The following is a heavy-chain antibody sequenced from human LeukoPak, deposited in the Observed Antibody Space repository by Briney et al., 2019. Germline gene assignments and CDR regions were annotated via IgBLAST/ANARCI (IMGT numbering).Heavy chain of an antibody. V-gene: IGHV3-23*05. Sequence: GGSLRLSCAASGFTFSGYDMNWARQAPGTGPEWVAAISQSGNDIQYGDSVKGRFTISRDNSRDTLFLQMNALRVDDTAVYYCVKGGWFDDWGQGTQVTVSS. D-gene: IGHD6-19*01. CDR3: VKGGWFDD. CDR1: GFTFSGYD. CDR2: ISQSGNDI. J-gene: IGHJ4*02.